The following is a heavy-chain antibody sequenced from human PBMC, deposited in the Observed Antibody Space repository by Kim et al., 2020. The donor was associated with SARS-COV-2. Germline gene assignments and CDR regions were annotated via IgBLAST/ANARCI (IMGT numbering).Heavy chain of an antibody. CDR3: AREVVVPAAIGYYYYYMDA. CDR2: ISSSSSYI. Sequence: GGSLRLSCAASGFTFSSYSMNWVRQAPGKGLEWVSSISSSSSYIYYADSVKGRFTISRDNAKNSLYLQMNSLRAEDTAVYYCAREVVVPAAIGYYYYYMDAWGKGTTVTVSS. CDR1: GFTFSSYS. V-gene: IGHV3-21*01. D-gene: IGHD2-2*02. J-gene: IGHJ6*03.